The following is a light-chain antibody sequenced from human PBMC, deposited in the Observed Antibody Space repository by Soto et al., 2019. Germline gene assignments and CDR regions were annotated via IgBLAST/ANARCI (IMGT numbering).Light chain of an antibody. CDR2: GAS. J-gene: IGKJ1*01. CDR1: QSVDSSY. V-gene: IGKV3-20*01. Sequence: EIVLTQSPGTLSLAPGERATLSCRASQSVDSSYLAWYQQKPGQAPRLLIYGASSRATGIPDRFSSSGSGTDFTLTISRLEPEDFAVYYCQQYGSSPQTFGQGTKVDIK. CDR3: QQYGSSPQT.